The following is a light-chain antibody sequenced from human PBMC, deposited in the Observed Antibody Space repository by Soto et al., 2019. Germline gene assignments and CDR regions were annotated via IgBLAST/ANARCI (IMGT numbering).Light chain of an antibody. CDR2: EVS. CDR3: SSYTSSSTLD. CDR1: SSDVGGYNY. V-gene: IGLV2-14*01. Sequence: QSVLTQPAYVSGSPGQSITISCTGTSSDVGGYNYVSWYQQHPGKAPKLMIYEVSNRPSGVSNRFSGSKSGNTASLTISGLQAEDEADYYCSSYTSSSTLDFGTGTKVTVL. J-gene: IGLJ1*01.